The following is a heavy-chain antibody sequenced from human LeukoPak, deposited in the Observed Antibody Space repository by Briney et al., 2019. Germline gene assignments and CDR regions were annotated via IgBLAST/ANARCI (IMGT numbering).Heavy chain of an antibody. D-gene: IGHD6-13*01. CDR1: AFTFSNYW. V-gene: IGHV3-7*01. Sequence: GGSLRLSCAASAFTFSNYWMSWVRQAPGKGLEWVANIKEDGSEKYYVDSVKGRFTISRDNARNSLYLQMNSLRAEDTAVYYCASGRQLGYWGQGTLVTVSS. CDR3: ASGRQLGY. J-gene: IGHJ4*02. CDR2: IKEDGSEK.